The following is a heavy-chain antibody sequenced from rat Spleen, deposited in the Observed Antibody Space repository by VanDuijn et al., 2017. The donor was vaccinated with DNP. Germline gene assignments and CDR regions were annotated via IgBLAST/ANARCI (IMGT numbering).Heavy chain of an antibody. J-gene: IGHJ1*01. CDR3: ARLPGYTYYGYNYNWYFDF. V-gene: IGHV5-29*01. CDR1: GFTFSSFA. D-gene: IGHD1-9*01. Sequence: EVQLVESDGGLVQPGRSLKLSCAASGFTFSSFAMAWVRQAPKKGLEWVATISYDGSSTYYRDSVKGRFTISRDNAKSTLYLQMDSLRSEDTATYYCARLPGYTYYGYNYNWYFDFWGPGTMVTVSS. CDR2: ISYDGSST.